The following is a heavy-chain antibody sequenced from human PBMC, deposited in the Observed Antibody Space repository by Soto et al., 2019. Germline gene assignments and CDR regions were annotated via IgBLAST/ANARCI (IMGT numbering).Heavy chain of an antibody. CDR3: ARDREQRVLVLALGY. J-gene: IGHJ4*02. CDR1: GFTFSSYA. Sequence: QVQLVESGGGVVQPGRSLRLSCAASGFTFSSYAMHWVRQAPGKGLEWVAVISYDGSNKYYADSVKGRFTISRDNSKNTLYLQMNSLRAEDTAVYYCARDREQRVLVLALGYWGQGTLVTVSS. V-gene: IGHV3-30-3*01. D-gene: IGHD6-6*01. CDR2: ISYDGSNK.